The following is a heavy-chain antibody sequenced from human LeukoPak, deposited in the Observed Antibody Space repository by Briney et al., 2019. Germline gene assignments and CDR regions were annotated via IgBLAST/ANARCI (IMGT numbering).Heavy chain of an antibody. J-gene: IGHJ4*02. D-gene: IGHD3-10*01. CDR3: ARLGNMIRGCIVDY. V-gene: IGHV4-39*01. Sequence: SETLSLTCTVSGGSISSSSYYWGWILQPPGKGLEWIGSIYYSGSTYYNPSLKSRVTISVDTSKNQFSLKLSSVTAADTAVYYSARLGNMIRGCIVDYWGQGTLVTVSS. CDR2: IYYSGST. CDR1: GGSISSSSYY.